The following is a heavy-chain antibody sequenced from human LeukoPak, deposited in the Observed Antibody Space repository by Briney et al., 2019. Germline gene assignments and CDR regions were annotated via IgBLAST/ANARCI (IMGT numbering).Heavy chain of an antibody. J-gene: IGHJ3*02. CDR3: ARGLTHRMYYSEGGDAFDI. D-gene: IGHD3-22*01. Sequence: ASVKVSCKASGYIFTSYGISWVRQAPGQGLEWMGWINPYNGNTKYAQKFQGRVTMTTDTSTNTAYVELRSLRSDDTAVYYCARGLTHRMYYSEGGDAFDIWGQGTMVTVSS. CDR2: INPYNGNT. CDR1: GYIFTSYG. V-gene: IGHV1-18*01.